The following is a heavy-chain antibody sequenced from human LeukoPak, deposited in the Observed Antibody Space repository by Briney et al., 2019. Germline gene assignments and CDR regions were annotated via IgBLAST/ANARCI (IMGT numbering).Heavy chain of an antibody. Sequence: GGSLRLSCAASGFTFGHYAMHWVRQAPGKGLEWVAVISYDGSHQYSADSVKGRLTISRDNSRHTLYLQMNSLRPGDTAVYYCARARNGTLKYWGQGTLVTVSS. D-gene: IGHD1-26*01. CDR3: ARARNGTLKY. CDR1: GFTFGHYA. V-gene: IGHV3-30*01. CDR2: ISYDGSHQ. J-gene: IGHJ4*02.